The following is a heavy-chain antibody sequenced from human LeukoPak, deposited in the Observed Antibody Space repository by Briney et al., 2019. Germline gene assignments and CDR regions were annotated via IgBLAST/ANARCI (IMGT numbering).Heavy chain of an antibody. D-gene: IGHD2-21*01. CDR3: ARKTTLFPYYYYGMDV. V-gene: IGHV4-31*03. J-gene: IGHJ6*02. CDR1: GGSISSGGYY. Sequence: SETLSLTCTVSGGSISSGGYYWSWIRQHPGKGLEWIGYIYYSGSTYYNPSLKSRVTISVDTSKNQFSLKLSSVTAADTAVYYCARKTTLFPYYYYGMDVWGQGTTVTVSS. CDR2: IYYSGST.